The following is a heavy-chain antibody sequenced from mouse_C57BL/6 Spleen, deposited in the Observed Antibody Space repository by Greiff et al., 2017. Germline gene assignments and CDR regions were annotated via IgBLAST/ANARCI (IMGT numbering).Heavy chain of an antibody. CDR2: IDPSDSYT. CDR3: ARSTTVVAKGYFDV. Sequence: QVQLQQPGAELVMPGASVKLSCKASGYTFTSYWMHWVKQRPGQGLEWIGEIDPSDSYTNYNQKFKGKSTLTVDKSSSTAYMQLRSLTSEDSAVDYCARSTTVVAKGYFDVWGTGTTVTVSS. D-gene: IGHD1-1*01. J-gene: IGHJ1*03. V-gene: IGHV1-69*01. CDR1: GYTFTSYW.